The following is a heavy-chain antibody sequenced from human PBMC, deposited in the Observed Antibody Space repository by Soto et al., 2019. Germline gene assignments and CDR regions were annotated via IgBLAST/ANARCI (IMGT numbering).Heavy chain of an antibody. CDR2: IIPMSGTA. CDR1: GGTFSSYG. J-gene: IGHJ6*02. V-gene: IGHV1-69*01. CDR3: ARTPRYDSSGYCDV. Sequence: VQLVQSGAEVKKPGSSVKVSCKASGGTFSSYGINWVGQAPGQGLEWMGGIIPMSGTAHYAQKFQGRVTITADESTSTVYMELSSLRSEDTAMYYCARTPRYDSSGYCDVWGQGTTI. D-gene: IGHD3-22*01.